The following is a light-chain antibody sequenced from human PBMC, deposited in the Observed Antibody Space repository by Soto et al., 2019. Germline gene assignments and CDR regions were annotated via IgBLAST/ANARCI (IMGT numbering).Light chain of an antibody. CDR1: SSDVGGYNY. Sequence: QSALTQPPSASGSPGQSVTISCTGTSSDVGGYNYVSWYQQYPGKAPKLMIYEVSKRPSGVPDRFSGSKSGNTASLTVSGLRAEDEADYYCSSYTSSSTLVFGGGTKLTVL. J-gene: IGLJ2*01. V-gene: IGLV2-8*01. CDR3: SSYTSSSTLV. CDR2: EVS.